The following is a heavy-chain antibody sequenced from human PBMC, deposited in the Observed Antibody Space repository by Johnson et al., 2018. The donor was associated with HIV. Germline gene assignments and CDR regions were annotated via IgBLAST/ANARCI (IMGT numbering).Heavy chain of an antibody. Sequence: QVLLVESGGGVVQPGRSLRLSCAASGFTFSNYAMHWVRQVPGKGLEWVAIMWYDGSNKYYADSVKGRFTISRNNSKNNLYLQMKSLSPEDTAVYFCGVTSIAGLPKCQDVFDIWGQGTMVTVSS. CDR2: MWYDGSNK. CDR1: GFTFSNYA. V-gene: IGHV3-30*04. CDR3: GVTSIAGLPKCQDVFDI. J-gene: IGHJ3*02. D-gene: IGHD6-6*01.